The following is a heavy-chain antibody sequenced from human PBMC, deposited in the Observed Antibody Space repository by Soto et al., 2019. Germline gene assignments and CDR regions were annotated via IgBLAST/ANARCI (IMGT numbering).Heavy chain of an antibody. Sequence: SETLSLTCTVSGGSISSDSYYWGWIRQPPGKGLEWIGYIYYSGSTYYNPSLKSRVTISVDTSKNQFSLKLSSVTAADTAVYYCARDPIVGATIGAFDIWGQGTMVTVSS. CDR1: GGSISSDSYY. D-gene: IGHD1-26*01. V-gene: IGHV4-30-4*08. CDR2: IYYSGST. CDR3: ARDPIVGATIGAFDI. J-gene: IGHJ3*02.